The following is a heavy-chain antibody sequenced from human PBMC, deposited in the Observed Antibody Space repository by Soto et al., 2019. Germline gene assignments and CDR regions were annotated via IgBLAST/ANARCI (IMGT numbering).Heavy chain of an antibody. CDR2: INHSGST. CDR1: GGSFSGYY. V-gene: IGHV4-34*01. Sequence: SETLSLTCAVYGGSFSGYYWSWIRQPPGKGLEWIGEINHSGSTNYNPSLKSRVTISVDRSKIQFSLNLTSVTAADTAVYYCASLGRGGHIWGQGTMVTVSS. J-gene: IGHJ3*02. D-gene: IGHD7-27*01. CDR3: ASLGRGGHI.